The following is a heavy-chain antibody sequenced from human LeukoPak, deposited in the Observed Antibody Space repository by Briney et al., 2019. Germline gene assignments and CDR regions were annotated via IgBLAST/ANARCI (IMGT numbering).Heavy chain of an antibody. V-gene: IGHV3-21*01. CDR2: ISSSSSYI. CDR1: GFTFSSYS. D-gene: IGHD1-14*01. Sequence: GGSLRLSCAASGFTFSSYSMNWVRQAPGKGLEGVSSISSSSSYIYYADSVKGRFTISRDNAKNSLYLQMNSLRAEDTAVYYCTRDRSRAEDDWGQGTLVTVSS. CDR3: TRDRSRAEDD. J-gene: IGHJ4*02.